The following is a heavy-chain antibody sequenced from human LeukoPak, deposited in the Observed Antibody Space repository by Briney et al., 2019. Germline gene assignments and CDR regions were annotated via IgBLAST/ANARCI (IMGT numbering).Heavy chain of an antibody. CDR3: ALPYSSGWYDY. Sequence: PGGSLRLSCAASGFTFSDNYMSWIRQAPGKGLEWVSYISSSGSTIYYADSVKGRFTISRDNAKNSLYLQMNSLRAEDTAVYYCALPYSSGWYDYWGQGALVTVSS. D-gene: IGHD6-19*01. V-gene: IGHV3-11*01. J-gene: IGHJ4*02. CDR2: ISSSGSTI. CDR1: GFTFSDNY.